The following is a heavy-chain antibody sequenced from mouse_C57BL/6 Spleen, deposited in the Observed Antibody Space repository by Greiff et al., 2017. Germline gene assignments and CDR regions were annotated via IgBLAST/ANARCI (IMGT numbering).Heavy chain of an antibody. Sequence: DVKLVESGPGLVKPSQSLSLTCSVTGYSITSGYYWNWIRQFPGNKLEWMGYISYDGSNNYNPSLKNRISITRDTSKNQFFLKLNSVTTEDTATYYCARGGTAQGFAYWGQGTLVTVSA. D-gene: IGHD3-2*02. V-gene: IGHV3-6*01. J-gene: IGHJ3*01. CDR1: GYSITSGYY. CDR3: ARGGTAQGFAY. CDR2: ISYDGSN.